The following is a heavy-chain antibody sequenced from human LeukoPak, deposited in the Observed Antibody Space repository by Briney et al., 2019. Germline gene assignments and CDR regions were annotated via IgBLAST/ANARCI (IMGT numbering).Heavy chain of an antibody. Sequence: PSETLSLTCAVYGGSFSGYYWSWIRQPPGKGLEWIGKINHSGSTNYNPSLRSRVTISVDTSKNQFSLKLSSVTAADTAVYYCARSYCGGDCYSTFDYWGQGTLVTVSS. CDR2: INHSGST. CDR3: ARSYCGGDCYSTFDY. J-gene: IGHJ4*02. D-gene: IGHD2-21*02. CDR1: GGSFSGYY. V-gene: IGHV4-34*01.